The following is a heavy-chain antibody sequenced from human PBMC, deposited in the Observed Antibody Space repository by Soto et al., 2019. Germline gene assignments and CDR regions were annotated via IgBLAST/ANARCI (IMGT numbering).Heavy chain of an antibody. CDR2: IYYSGST. V-gene: IGHV4-59*01. CDR3: VRGFYDSAGYSAPFDS. CDR1: GGSISSYY. Sequence: SETLSLTCTVSGGSISSYYWSWIRQPPGKGLEWIGYIYYSGSTNYNPSLKSRVTISVDTSKNQFSLQLNSVTATDTAVYYCVRGFYDSAGYSAPFDSWGQGTLVTVSS. D-gene: IGHD3-22*01. J-gene: IGHJ4*02.